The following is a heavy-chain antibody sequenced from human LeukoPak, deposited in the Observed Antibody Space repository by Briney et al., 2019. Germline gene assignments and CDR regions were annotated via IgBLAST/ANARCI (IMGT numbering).Heavy chain of an antibody. V-gene: IGHV1-69*05. CDR1: GGTFSSYA. CDR3: ARVRLGYNVFDY. CDR2: IIPIFGTA. D-gene: IGHD5-24*01. Sequence: SVKVSCKASGGTFSSYAISWVRQAPGQGLEWMGGIIPIFGTANYAQKFQGRVTITTDESTSTAYMELSSLRSEDTAVYYCARVRLGYNVFDYWGREPWSPSPQ. J-gene: IGHJ4*02.